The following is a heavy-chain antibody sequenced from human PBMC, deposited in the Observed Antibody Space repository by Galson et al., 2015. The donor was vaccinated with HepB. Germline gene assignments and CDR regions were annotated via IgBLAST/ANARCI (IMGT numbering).Heavy chain of an antibody. Sequence: SCKASGYTFTSYFIHWVRQAPGKGLEWVASIKEDGSEKYYVDFVKGRFTTSRDNAKNSMYLQMNSLRDEDTAVYYCARDRASAGGGDWFDPWGQGTLVTVSS. CDR1: GYTFTSYF. J-gene: IGHJ5*02. D-gene: IGHD6-13*01. V-gene: IGHV3-7*01. CDR3: ARDRASAGGGDWFDP. CDR2: IKEDGSEK.